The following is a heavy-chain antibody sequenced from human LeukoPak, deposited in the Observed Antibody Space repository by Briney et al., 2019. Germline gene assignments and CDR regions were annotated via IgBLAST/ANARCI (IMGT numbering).Heavy chain of an antibody. CDR3: ARAGFRYCSSTSCYTSFDY. V-gene: IGHV1-69*13. J-gene: IGHJ4*02. CDR2: IIPIFGTA. Sequence: SVKVSCKASGGTFSSYAVSWVRQAPGQGLEWMGGIIPIFGTANYAQKFQGRVTITADESTSTAYMELSSLRSEDTAVYYCARAGFRYCSSTSCYTSFDYWGQGTLVTVSS. CDR1: GGTFSSYA. D-gene: IGHD2-2*02.